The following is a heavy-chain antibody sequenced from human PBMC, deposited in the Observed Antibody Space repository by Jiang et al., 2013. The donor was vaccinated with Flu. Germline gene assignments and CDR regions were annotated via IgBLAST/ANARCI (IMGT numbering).Heavy chain of an antibody. Sequence: ESGGGVVQPGRSLRLSCAASGFTFSSYGMHWVRQAPGKGPEWVAIISHDGSDKDYADSVKGRFTISRDNSKNTLYLQMNSLRAEDTAVYYCARDSYGLDYWGQGTLVTVSS. CDR3: ARDSYGLDY. V-gene: IGHV3-33*05. CDR1: GFTFSSYG. CDR2: ISHDGSDK. J-gene: IGHJ4*02. D-gene: IGHD3-10*01.